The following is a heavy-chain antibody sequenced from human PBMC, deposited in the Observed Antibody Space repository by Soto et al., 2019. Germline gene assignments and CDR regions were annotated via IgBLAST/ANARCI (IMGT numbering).Heavy chain of an antibody. Sequence: QVQLVQSGAEVKKPGASVKVSCKASGYTFTSYGISWVRQAPGQGLEWMGWISAYNGNTNYAQKLQGRVTMTTDTATSTAYMELRSLRSDDTAVYYCARDCSSTSCYVGPDIWGQGTLVTVSS. CDR1: GYTFTSYG. D-gene: IGHD2-2*01. V-gene: IGHV1-18*01. CDR3: ARDCSSTSCYVGPDI. J-gene: IGHJ4*02. CDR2: ISAYNGNT.